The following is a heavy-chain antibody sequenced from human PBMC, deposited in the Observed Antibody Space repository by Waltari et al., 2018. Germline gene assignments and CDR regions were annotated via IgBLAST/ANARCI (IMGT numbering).Heavy chain of an antibody. J-gene: IGHJ4*02. CDR3: ARGYSSSWYSPPIDY. CDR1: GFTFSSYE. V-gene: IGHV3-48*03. D-gene: IGHD6-13*01. Sequence: EVQLVESGGGLVQPGGCLRLSCAASGFTFSSYELNWVRQAPGKGLEWVSYISSSGSTIYYADSVKGRFTMSRDNAKNSLYLQMNSLRAEDTAVYYCARGYSSSWYSPPIDYWGQGTLVTVSS. CDR2: ISSSGSTI.